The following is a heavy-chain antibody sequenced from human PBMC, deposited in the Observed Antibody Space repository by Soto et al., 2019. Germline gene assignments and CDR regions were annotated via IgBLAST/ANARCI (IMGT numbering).Heavy chain of an antibody. Sequence: EVQLVESGGNLVQPGGSLRLSCSVSGFTFSSYAMHWVRQAPGKGLEYVSSISSNGGTTYYVDSVKGRFTISRDNSKNTLYLQMSRLRPEDTAVYYCVKDKYIDYWGQGTLVTVSS. J-gene: IGHJ4*02. V-gene: IGHV3-64D*06. CDR2: ISSNGGTT. CDR1: GFTFSSYA. D-gene: IGHD6-6*01. CDR3: VKDKYIDY.